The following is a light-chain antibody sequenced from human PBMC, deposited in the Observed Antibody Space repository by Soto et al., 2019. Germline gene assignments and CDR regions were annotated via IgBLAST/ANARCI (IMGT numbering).Light chain of an antibody. CDR3: QQAYSFPHT. CDR2: ASS. Sequence: DIQMTQSPSFVSASVGDRVTITCRASQGFRSWLAWYQQKPGKAPKLLISASSTLQSGVPLRFSGSGSGTDFTLTISSLKPEDFATYYCQQAYSFPHTFGQGTKLEMK. J-gene: IGKJ2*01. V-gene: IGKV1-12*01. CDR1: QGFRSW.